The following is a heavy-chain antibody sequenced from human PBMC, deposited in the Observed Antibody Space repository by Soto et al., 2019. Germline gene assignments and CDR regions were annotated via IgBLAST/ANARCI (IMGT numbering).Heavy chain of an antibody. CDR2: IYHSGST. CDR3: VTSLNYDLWRDGGRHYYFDY. J-gene: IGHJ4*02. V-gene: IGHV4-4*02. CDR1: GGSISSSYW. Sequence: QVQLQESGPGLVTPSGTLSLTCAVSGGSISSSYWWNWVRQPPGKGLEWIGKIYHSGSTNYNPSRKNRVTISVDKSNNQFSLRLSSVTAADTAVYFCVTSLNYDLWRDGGRHYYFDYWGQGTLVTVSS. D-gene: IGHD3-3*01.